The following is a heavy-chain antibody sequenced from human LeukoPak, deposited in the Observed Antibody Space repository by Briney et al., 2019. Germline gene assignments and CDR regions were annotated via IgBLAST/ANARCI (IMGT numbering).Heavy chain of an antibody. Sequence: ASVKVSCKASGYTFTSYGITWVRQAPGQGLEWMGWISACNGDTNFAQMLQGRLTMTTDTSTATAYMELRSLRSDDTAVYYCASGAYYFDFWGQGTLVTVSS. CDR3: ASGAYYFDF. J-gene: IGHJ4*02. CDR1: GYTFTSYG. D-gene: IGHD3-10*01. CDR2: ISACNGDT. V-gene: IGHV1-18*01.